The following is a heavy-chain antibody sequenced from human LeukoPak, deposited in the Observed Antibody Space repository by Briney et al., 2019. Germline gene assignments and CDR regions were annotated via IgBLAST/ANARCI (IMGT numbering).Heavy chain of an antibody. J-gene: IGHJ4*02. CDR1: GLSITNYW. V-gene: IGHV3-7*01. CDR3: ARDSLGDLDF. Sequence: GGSLRLSCAVSGLSITNYWMAWVRQAPGKGPEWVANISPDGSNRNYMDSVKGRFTISRDNAENSLHLQLNSLRGEDSAVYYCARDSLGDLDFWGQGTLVTVSS. CDR2: ISPDGSNR.